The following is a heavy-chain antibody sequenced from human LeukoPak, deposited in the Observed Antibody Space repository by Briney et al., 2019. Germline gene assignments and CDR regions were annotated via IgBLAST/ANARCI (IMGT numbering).Heavy chain of an antibody. D-gene: IGHD3-22*01. CDR2: IYYSGST. CDR1: GGSISSHY. J-gene: IGHJ4*02. V-gene: IGHV4-59*11. Sequence: SETLSLTCTVSGGSISSHYWSWIWQPPGKGLEWIGHIYYSGSTNYNPSLKSRVTISVDTSKNQFSLKLSSVTAADTAVYYCARVVLSGYYPYYFDYWGQGTLVTVSS. CDR3: ARVVLSGYYPYYFDY.